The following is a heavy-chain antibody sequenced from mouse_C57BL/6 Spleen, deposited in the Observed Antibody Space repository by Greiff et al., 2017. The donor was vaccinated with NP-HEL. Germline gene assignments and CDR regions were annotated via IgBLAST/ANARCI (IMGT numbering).Heavy chain of an antibody. J-gene: IGHJ4*01. CDR2: IYPRSGNT. Sequence: QVQLKESGAELARPGASVKLSCKASGYTFTSYGISWVKQRTGQGLQWIGEIYPRSGNTYYNEKFKGKATLTADKSSSTAYMELRSLTSEDSAVYFCALITTVVDRGENYWGQGTSVTVSS. V-gene: IGHV1-81*01. CDR3: ALITTVVDRGENY. D-gene: IGHD1-1*01. CDR1: GYTFTSYG.